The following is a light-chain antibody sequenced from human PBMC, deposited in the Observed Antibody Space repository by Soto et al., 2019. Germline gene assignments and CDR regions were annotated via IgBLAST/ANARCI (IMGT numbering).Light chain of an antibody. Sequence: QSALTQPASVSGSPGQSITISCTGTSSDVGASKYVSWYQQHPGQSHKLMIYDVSNRPSGVSNRFSGSKSGNTASLTISGLQAEDEADYYCSSYTRTNTVLFGGGTKLTVL. V-gene: IGLV2-14*01. J-gene: IGLJ2*01. CDR1: SSDVGASKY. CDR2: DVS. CDR3: SSYTRTNTVL.